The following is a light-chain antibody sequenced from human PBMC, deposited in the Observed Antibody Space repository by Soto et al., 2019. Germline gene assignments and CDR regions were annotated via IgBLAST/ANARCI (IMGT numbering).Light chain of an antibody. CDR3: HHYHNAAGT. CDR1: QSVNNN. J-gene: IGKJ4*01. V-gene: IGKV3-15*01. CDR2: GAS. Sequence: EVVMTQSPATLSASPGETATLSCRASQSVNNNLAWYQKKPGQGPRLLIYGASTRATGIPARFSGSGSGTEFTLTINSLQSEDYAVYFCHHYHNAAGTFGGGTKVEIK.